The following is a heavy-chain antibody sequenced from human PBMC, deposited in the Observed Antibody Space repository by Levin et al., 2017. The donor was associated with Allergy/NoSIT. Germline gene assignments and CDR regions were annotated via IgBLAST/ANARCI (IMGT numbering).Heavy chain of an antibody. CDR1: GFTFSTYG. D-gene: IGHD3-16*01. J-gene: IGHJ4*02. Sequence: LPGGSLRLSCAASGFTFSTYGLHWVRQAPGKGLEWVAVISYDGSNKYYADSVKGRFTISRDNSKNTLYLQMNSLRAEDTAVYFCARDGWPDDLYIFNAGSFDYWGQGTLVTVSS. CDR2: ISYDGSNK. CDR3: ARDGWPDDLYIFNAGSFDY. V-gene: IGHV3-30-3*01.